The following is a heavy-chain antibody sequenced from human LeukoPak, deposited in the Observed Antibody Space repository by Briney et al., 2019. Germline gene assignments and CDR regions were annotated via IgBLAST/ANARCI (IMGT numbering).Heavy chain of an antibody. CDR1: GGSIGGDH. D-gene: IGHD6-19*01. Sequence: SETLSLTCTISGGSIGGDHWSWIRQAPGEGLEWIGYISYTGSTSYNPSLRSRVTISLNTPENQFSLRLTSVTAAGTAVYYCARAVTGTSLVDFWGQGTLVAVSS. CDR2: ISYTGST. CDR3: ARAVTGTSLVDF. J-gene: IGHJ4*02. V-gene: IGHV4-59*08.